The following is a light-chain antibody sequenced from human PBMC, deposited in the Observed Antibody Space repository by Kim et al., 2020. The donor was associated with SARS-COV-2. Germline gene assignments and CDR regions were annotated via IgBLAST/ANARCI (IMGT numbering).Light chain of an antibody. Sequence: SPSTLSASVGDRVTITCRASQSISSWLAWYQQKPGKAPKLLIYKASSLESGVPSRFSGSGSGTEFTLTISSLQPDDFATYYCQHDTFGQGTKLEI. CDR3: QHDT. V-gene: IGKV1-5*03. CDR2: KAS. J-gene: IGKJ2*01. CDR1: QSISSW.